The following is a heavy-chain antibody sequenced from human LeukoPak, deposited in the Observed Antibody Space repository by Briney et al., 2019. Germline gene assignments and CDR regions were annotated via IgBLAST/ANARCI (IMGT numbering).Heavy chain of an antibody. D-gene: IGHD3-10*01. J-gene: IGHJ4*02. V-gene: IGHV3-23*01. CDR2: ISGNGGST. CDR1: GFTFSSCA. Sequence: PGGSLRLSCAASGFTFSSCAKSWVRHAPAKGLEGVSAISGNGGSTYYADSVKGRFTSSRANSKNTLYLQMNRLRAEDTAVYYCAKASITMVRGVIIRYYFDYWGQATLVTVSS. CDR3: AKASITMVRGVIIRYYFDY.